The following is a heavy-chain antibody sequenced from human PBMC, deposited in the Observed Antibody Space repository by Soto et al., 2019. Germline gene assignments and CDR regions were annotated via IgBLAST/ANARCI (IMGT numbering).Heavy chain of an antibody. J-gene: IGHJ4*02. Sequence: QVQLVESGGGVVQPGRSLRLSCAASGFTFSSYGMHWVRQAPGKGLEWVAVIWYDGSNKYYADSVKGRFTISRDNSKNPLYLQVNSLVAEDTAGFYCARVGFGAGFWGQGTLVIVSS. CDR2: IWYDGSNK. CDR3: ARVGFGAGF. V-gene: IGHV3-33*01. D-gene: IGHD3-10*01. CDR1: GFTFSSYG.